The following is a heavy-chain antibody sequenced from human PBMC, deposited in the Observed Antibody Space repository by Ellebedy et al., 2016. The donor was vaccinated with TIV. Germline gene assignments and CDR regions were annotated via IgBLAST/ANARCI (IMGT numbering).Heavy chain of an antibody. Sequence: ASVKVSXXASGYTFTGYYMRWVRQAPGQGLEWMGWINPNSGGTNYAQKFQGRVTMTRDTSISTAYMELSRLRSDDTAVYYCARDSGYCSSTSCYGDTWFDPWGQGTLVTVSS. D-gene: IGHD2-2*01. V-gene: IGHV1-2*02. CDR2: INPNSGGT. CDR1: GYTFTGYY. CDR3: ARDSGYCSSTSCYGDTWFDP. J-gene: IGHJ5*02.